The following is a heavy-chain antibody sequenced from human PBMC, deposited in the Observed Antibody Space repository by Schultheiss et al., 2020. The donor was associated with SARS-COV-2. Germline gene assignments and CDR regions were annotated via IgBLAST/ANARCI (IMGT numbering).Heavy chain of an antibody. Sequence: GGSLRLSCAASGFTVSSNYMSWVRQAPGKGLEWVSVIYSGGSTYYADSVKGRFTISRDNSKNSLYLQKNSLRAEDTALYYCAKDLGLTYYYMDVWGKGTTVTVSS. CDR2: IYSGGST. D-gene: IGHD3/OR15-3a*01. CDR1: GFTVSSNY. V-gene: IGHV3-53*05. J-gene: IGHJ6*03. CDR3: AKDLGLTYYYMDV.